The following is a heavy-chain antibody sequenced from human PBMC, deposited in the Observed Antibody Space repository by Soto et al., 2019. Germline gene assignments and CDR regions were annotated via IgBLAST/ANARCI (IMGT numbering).Heavy chain of an antibody. CDR2: ISSSSSTI. Sequence: GGSLRLSCAASGFTFSSYSMNWVRQAPGKGLEWVSYISSSSSTIYYADSVKGRFTISRDNAKNSLYLQVNSLRDEDTAVYYCAKDSSGWYDYYGMDVWGQGTTVTVSS. D-gene: IGHD6-19*01. J-gene: IGHJ6*02. CDR1: GFTFSSYS. CDR3: AKDSSGWYDYYGMDV. V-gene: IGHV3-48*02.